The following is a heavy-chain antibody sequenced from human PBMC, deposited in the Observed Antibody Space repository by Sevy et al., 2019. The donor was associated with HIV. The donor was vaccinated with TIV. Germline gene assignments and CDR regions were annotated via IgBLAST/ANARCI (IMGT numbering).Heavy chain of an antibody. CDR1: GGSISTGGDC. Sequence: SETLSLTCTVSGGSISTGGDCWSCIRQPPGKGLEWIGYIYHSGVTNYNPSLKTRVNISIDRSKKQFSLNLTSVTAADTAVYFCARDRGTIFGVDLWGQGTLVTVSS. CDR2: IYHSGVT. D-gene: IGHD3-3*01. J-gene: IGHJ4*02. CDR3: ARDRGTIFGVDL. V-gene: IGHV4-30-2*01.